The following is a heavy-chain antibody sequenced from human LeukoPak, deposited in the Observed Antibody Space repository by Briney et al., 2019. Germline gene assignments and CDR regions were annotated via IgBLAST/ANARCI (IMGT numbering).Heavy chain of an antibody. CDR1: AASIISSRYY. CDR2: I. J-gene: IGHJ5*02. V-gene: IGHV4-39*01. CDR3: ARVYGDYIPFDP. Sequence: SETLSLTCTLSAASIISSRYYWGWIRQPPGKGLEWIGTINPSLKSRVTMSIDTSKNQFSLQLSSVTAADTAVYYCARVYGDYIPFDPWGQGTLVTVSS. D-gene: IGHD4-17*01.